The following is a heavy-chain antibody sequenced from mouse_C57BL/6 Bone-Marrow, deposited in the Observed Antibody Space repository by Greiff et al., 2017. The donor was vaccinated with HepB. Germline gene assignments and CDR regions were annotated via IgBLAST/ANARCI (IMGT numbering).Heavy chain of an antibody. V-gene: IGHV5-6*01. Sequence: EVKLVESGGDLVKPGGSLKLSCAASGFTFSSYGMSWVRQTPDKRLEWVATISSGGSYTYYPDSVKGRFTISRDNAKNTLYLQMSSLMSEDTAMYYCARPTITTVYYFDYWGQGTTLTVSS. D-gene: IGHD1-1*01. J-gene: IGHJ2*01. CDR1: GFTFSSYG. CDR2: ISSGGSYT. CDR3: ARPTITTVYYFDY.